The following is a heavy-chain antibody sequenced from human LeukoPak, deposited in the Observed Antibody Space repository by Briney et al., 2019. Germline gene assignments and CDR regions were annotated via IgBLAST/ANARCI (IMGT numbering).Heavy chain of an antibody. CDR1: GYSFTSYW. CDR3: ARQSIAGRPPDY. V-gene: IGHV5-51*01. J-gene: IGHJ4*02. Sequence: GGSLEISCEGSGYSFTSYWIGWVRQLPGKGVEWMGIIYPGDPHTRSSPSFQGQVTISADTSISTAYLQWSSPKASDTAMYYCARQSIAGRPPDYWGQGTLVTVSS. D-gene: IGHD6-6*01. CDR2: IYPGDPHT.